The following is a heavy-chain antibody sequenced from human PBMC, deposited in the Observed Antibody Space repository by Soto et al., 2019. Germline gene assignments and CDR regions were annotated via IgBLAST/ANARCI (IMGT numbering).Heavy chain of an antibody. Sequence: ASVKVSCKASGYTFTSYDINWVRQATGQGLEWMGWMNPNSGNTGYAQKFQGRVTMTRNTSISTAYMELSSLRSEDTAVYYCAKDYDFWSPTTYYFDYWGQGTLVTVSS. D-gene: IGHD3-3*01. CDR3: AKDYDFWSPTTYYFDY. CDR1: GYTFTSYD. J-gene: IGHJ4*02. CDR2: MNPNSGNT. V-gene: IGHV1-8*01.